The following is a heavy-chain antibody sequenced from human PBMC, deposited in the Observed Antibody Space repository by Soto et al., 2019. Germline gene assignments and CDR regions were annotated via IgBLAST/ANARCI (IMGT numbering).Heavy chain of an antibody. D-gene: IGHD4-17*01. CDR1: GFIFNDYY. CDR2: ISGSSGSK. J-gene: IGHJ4*02. V-gene: IGHV3-11*06. Sequence: GSLRLSCAASGFIFNDYYMSWIRQAPGKGLEWLSNISGSSGSKKYADAGKGRFTISRDNAKKSLYLEMHSLRAEETAMYYCARYAAEVTTFFDQWGQGTLVTVSS. CDR3: ARYAAEVTTFFDQ.